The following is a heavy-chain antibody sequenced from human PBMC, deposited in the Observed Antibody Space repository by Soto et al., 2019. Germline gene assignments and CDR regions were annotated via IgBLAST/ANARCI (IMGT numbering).Heavy chain of an antibody. D-gene: IGHD6-6*01. Sequence: QVQLQESGPGLVKPSQTLSLTCTVSGGSISSGGYYWSWIRQHPGKGLEWIGYIYYSGSTYYNLSLKSRVTISVDTSKNQFSLKLSSVTAADTAVYYCARGPSSSTYYYMDVWGKGTTVTVSS. J-gene: IGHJ6*03. V-gene: IGHV4-31*03. CDR2: IYYSGST. CDR1: GGSISSGGYY. CDR3: ARGPSSSTYYYMDV.